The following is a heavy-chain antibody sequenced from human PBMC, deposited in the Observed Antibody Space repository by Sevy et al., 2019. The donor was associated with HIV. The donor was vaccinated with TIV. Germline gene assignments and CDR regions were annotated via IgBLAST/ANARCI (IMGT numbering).Heavy chain of an antibody. CDR3: AGELASSVINPFYYYGMDV. J-gene: IGHJ6*02. Sequence: GGSLRLSCAASGFTFSIYAIHWVRQAPGKGLEWVTVISYDGGNIYYADSVKGRFNVSRDNSKDTVYLQMNSLRPEDTAAYYCAGELASSVINPFYYYGMDVWGQGTTVTVSS. CDR1: GFTFSIYA. V-gene: IGHV3-30*04. CDR2: ISYDGGNI. D-gene: IGHD2-21*01.